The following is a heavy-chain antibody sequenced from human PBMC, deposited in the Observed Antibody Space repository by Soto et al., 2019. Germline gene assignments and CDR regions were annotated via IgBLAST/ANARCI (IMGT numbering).Heavy chain of an antibody. CDR2: INHSGST. Sequence: PSETLSLTCAVYGGSFSGYYCSWIRQPPGKGLEWIGEINHSGSTNYNPSLKSRVTISVDTSKNQFSLKLSSVTAADTAVYYCARGRQRGYSSSSYFDYWGQGTLVTVSS. V-gene: IGHV4-34*01. D-gene: IGHD6-6*01. CDR3: ARGRQRGYSSSSYFDY. J-gene: IGHJ4*02. CDR1: GGSFSGYY.